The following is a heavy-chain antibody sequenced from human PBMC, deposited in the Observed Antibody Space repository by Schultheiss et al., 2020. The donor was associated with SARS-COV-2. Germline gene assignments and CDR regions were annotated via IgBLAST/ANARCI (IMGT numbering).Heavy chain of an antibody. CDR2: ISGSGGST. D-gene: IGHD5-24*01. V-gene: IGHV3-23*01. Sequence: GGSLRLSCAASGFTFSNAWMNWVRQAPGKGLEWVSAISGSGGSTYYADSVKGRFTISRDNSKNTLYLQMNSLRAEDTAVYYCAQGREIYYYFDYWGQGTLVTVSS. CDR1: GFTFSNAW. J-gene: IGHJ4*02. CDR3: AQGREIYYYFDY.